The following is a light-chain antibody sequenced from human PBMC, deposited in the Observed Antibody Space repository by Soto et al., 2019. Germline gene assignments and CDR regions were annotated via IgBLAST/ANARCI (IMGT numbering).Light chain of an antibody. CDR3: QLYGISPH. J-gene: IGKJ5*01. CDR1: QTVSSY. CDR2: SVS. V-gene: IGKV3-20*01. Sequence: EVVLTQSPGTLSLSPGERATVSCRASQTVSSYLLWYQQKPGQAPRLLIYSVSRRATGIPDRFSGSGSGTDFTLTISRLEPEDFAVYYCQLYGISPHFGQGTRLEI.